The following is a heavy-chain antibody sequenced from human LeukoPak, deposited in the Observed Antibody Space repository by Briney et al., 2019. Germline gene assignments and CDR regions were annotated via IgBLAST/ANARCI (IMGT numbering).Heavy chain of an antibody. V-gene: IGHV5-51*01. J-gene: IGHJ4*02. Sequence: GESLKISCKSSGYSFTSYWIGWVRQMPGKGLEWMGIMYPGDSDTRYSPSFQGQITISADKSISTVYLQWSSLKASDTAMYYYARIIAVAGTKWFDYWGQGTLVTVSS. CDR3: ARIIAVAGTKWFDY. CDR2: MYPGDSDT. CDR1: GYSFTSYW. D-gene: IGHD6-19*01.